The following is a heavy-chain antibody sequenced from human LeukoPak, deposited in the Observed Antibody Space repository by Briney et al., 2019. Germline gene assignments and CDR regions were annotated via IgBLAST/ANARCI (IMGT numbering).Heavy chain of an antibody. CDR1: GFTFSSYG. V-gene: IGHV3-30*18. D-gene: IGHD3-22*01. CDR2: ISYDGSNK. Sequence: GGSLRLSCAASGFTFSSYGMHWVRQAPGRGLEWVAVISYDGSNKYYADSVKGRFTISRDNSKNTPYLQMNSLRAEDTAVYYCAKDLDAWYYYDSSGFDYWGQGTLVTVSS. J-gene: IGHJ4*02. CDR3: AKDLDAWYYYDSSGFDY.